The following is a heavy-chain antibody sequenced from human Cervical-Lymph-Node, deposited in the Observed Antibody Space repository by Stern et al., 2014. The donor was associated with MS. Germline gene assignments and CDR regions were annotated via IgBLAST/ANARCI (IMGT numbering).Heavy chain of an antibody. CDR1: GGSITSSTW. V-gene: IGHV4-4*02. CDR2: VSHSGGT. CDR3: ARVSATWVFDY. J-gene: IGHJ4*02. Sequence: QVQLQESGPGLVKPSGTLSLTCAVSGGSITSSTWWSWVRQPPGMGLEWIGEVSHSGGTSYNASLKSRLTMSVDKSKNQFSLRLSSVTAADTAVYYCARVSATWVFDYWGQGTLVTVSS. D-gene: IGHD2-21*02.